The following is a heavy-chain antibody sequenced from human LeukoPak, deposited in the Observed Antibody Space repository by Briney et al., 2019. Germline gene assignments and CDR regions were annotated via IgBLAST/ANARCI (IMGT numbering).Heavy chain of an antibody. Sequence: GRSLRLSCAASGFTFSSYGMHWVRQAPGKGLEWVAVISYDGSNKYYADSVKGRFTISRDNSKNTLYLQMNSLRAEDTAVYYCAKGGVPGMDVWGQGTTVTVSS. J-gene: IGHJ6*02. CDR3: AKGGVPGMDV. V-gene: IGHV3-30*18. CDR1: GFTFSSYG. D-gene: IGHD1-1*01. CDR2: ISYDGSNK.